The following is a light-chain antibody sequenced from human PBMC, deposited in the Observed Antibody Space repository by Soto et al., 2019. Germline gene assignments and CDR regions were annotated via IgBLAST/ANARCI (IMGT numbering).Light chain of an antibody. CDR3: QQYYDWPLT. J-gene: IGKJ4*01. V-gene: IGKV3-15*01. Sequence: EIVMTQSPATLSVSPGERATLFCRASQAVSTYLAWYQQKPGQAPRLLIYGPSTRATGIPARFSGSGSGTEFTLTISRLQSEDFALYYCQQYYDWPLTFGGGTKVEVK. CDR2: GPS. CDR1: QAVSTY.